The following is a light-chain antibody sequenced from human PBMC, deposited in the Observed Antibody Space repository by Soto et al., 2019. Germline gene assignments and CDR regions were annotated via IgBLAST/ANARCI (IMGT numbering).Light chain of an antibody. CDR3: CSYASGSTRVL. Sequence: QAVVTQPASVSGSPGQSITISCTGTNSDVGGYNYVSWYQQHPGKAPKLIIYDVSDRPSGVSYRFSGSKSGNTASLTISGLQAEDEADYYCCSYASGSTRVLFGGGTKVTVL. CDR2: DVS. V-gene: IGLV2-14*01. J-gene: IGLJ2*01. CDR1: NSDVGGYNY.